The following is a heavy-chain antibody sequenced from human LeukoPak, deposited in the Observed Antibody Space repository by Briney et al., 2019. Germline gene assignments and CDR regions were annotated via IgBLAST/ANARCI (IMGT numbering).Heavy chain of an antibody. V-gene: IGHV1-8*03. D-gene: IGHD3-22*01. CDR3: VKVSYYYDSSGYYVMYYFDY. CDR2: MSPNSGNT. CDR1: GYTFTSYD. Sequence: ASVKVSCKASGYTFTSYDINWVRQATGQGLEWMGWMSPNSGNTGYAQKFQGRVTITRNTSISTAYMELSSLRSEDTAVYYCVKVSYYYDSSGYYVMYYFDYWGQGTLVTVSS. J-gene: IGHJ4*02.